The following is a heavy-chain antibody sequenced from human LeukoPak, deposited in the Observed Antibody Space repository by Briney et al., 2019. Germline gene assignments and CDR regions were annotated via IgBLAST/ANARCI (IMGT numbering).Heavy chain of an antibody. V-gene: IGHV4-59*01. CDR3: ASSYYYYGMDV. Sequence: PSETLSLTCTVSGGSISSYYWSWIRQPPGKGLEWIGYIYYSGSTNYNPSLKSRVTISIDTSKNQFSLKLSSVTAADTAVYHCASSYYYYGMDVWGQGTTVTVSS. CDR2: IYYSGST. J-gene: IGHJ6*02. CDR1: GGSISSYY.